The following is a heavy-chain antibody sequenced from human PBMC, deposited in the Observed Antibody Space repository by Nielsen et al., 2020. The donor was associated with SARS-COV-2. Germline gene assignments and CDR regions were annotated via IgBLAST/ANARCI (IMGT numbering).Heavy chain of an antibody. CDR1: GYSFTSYW. D-gene: IGHD3-22*01. J-gene: IGHJ3*02. Sequence: GGSLRLSCKGSGYSFTSYWIGWVRQMPGKGLEWMGIIYPGDSDTRYSPSFQGQVTISADKSISTAYLQWSSLKASDTAIYYCARQQAYYYDSSGYSQGADAFDIWGQGTMVTVSS. CDR3: ARQQAYYYDSSGYSQGADAFDI. V-gene: IGHV5-51*01. CDR2: IYPGDSDT.